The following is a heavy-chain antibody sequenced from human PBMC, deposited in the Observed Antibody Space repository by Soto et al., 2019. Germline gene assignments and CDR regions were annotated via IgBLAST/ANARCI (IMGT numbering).Heavy chain of an antibody. V-gene: IGHV3-74*01. D-gene: IGHD5-18*01. CDR1: GFTFSSYW. Sequence: GGSLRLSCAASGFTFSSYWMHWVRQAPGKGLVCVSRINSDGSSTSYADPVKGRFTISRDNAKNTLYLQMNSLRAEDTAVYYCARDPGLSTAMVDYWGQGTLVTVSS. CDR2: INSDGSST. J-gene: IGHJ4*02. CDR3: ARDPGLSTAMVDY.